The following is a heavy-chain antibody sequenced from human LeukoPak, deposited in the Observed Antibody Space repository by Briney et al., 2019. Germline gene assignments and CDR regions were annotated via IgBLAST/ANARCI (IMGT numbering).Heavy chain of an antibody. CDR2: IYHSGST. V-gene: IGHV4-38-2*01. CDR3: ARAPRDSSSSNYMRRFDY. CDR1: GYSISSDNY. J-gene: IGHJ4*02. D-gene: IGHD3-22*01. Sequence: SETLSLTCAVSGYSISSDNYWVWIRQPPGQGLEWTGGIYHSGSTYYNPSLKSRVTMSVDTSKNQFSLKLSFVTAADTAVYYCARAPRDSSSSNYMRRFDYWGQGTLVTVSS.